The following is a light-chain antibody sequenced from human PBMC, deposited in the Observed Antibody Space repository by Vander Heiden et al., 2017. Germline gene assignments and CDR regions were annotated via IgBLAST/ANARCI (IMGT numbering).Light chain of an antibody. Sequence: DIQMTQSPSSLSASVGDRVTITCRASQSISNYLNWYQQKPGKAPKLLIYAASSLQRGVPSRFSGSGSGTDFTLTISRRQPEDFATYYCQQSDSTPTTFGQGTKMEIK. J-gene: IGKJ2*01. CDR2: AAS. CDR1: QSISNY. V-gene: IGKV1-39*01. CDR3: QQSDSTPTT.